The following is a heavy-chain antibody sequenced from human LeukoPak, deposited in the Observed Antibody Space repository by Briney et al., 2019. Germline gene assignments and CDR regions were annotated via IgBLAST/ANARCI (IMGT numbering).Heavy chain of an antibody. J-gene: IGHJ5*02. V-gene: IGHV3-30*18. D-gene: IGHD3-9*01. Sequence: GRSLRLSCAASGFTFSSYGMLWVRQAPGKGLEWVAVISYDGSNKYYADSVKGRFTISRDNSKHTLYLQMNSLRAEDAAVYYCAKDPTKLRYFDWFSTGSWGQGTLVTVSS. CDR1: GFTFSSYG. CDR2: ISYDGSNK. CDR3: AKDPTKLRYFDWFSTGS.